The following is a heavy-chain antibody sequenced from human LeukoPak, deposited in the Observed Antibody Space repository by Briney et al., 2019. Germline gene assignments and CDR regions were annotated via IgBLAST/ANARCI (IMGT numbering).Heavy chain of an antibody. D-gene: IGHD6-6*01. Sequence: ASVKVSCKASGYTFTGYYMHWVRQAPGQGLEWMGWINPNSGGTNYAQKFQGRVTMTRDTSISTAYMELSRLRSDDTAVYYCARWGSSSEGYYYYYYMDVWGKGTTVTVSS. J-gene: IGHJ6*03. CDR3: ARWGSSSEGYYYYYYMDV. CDR2: INPNSGGT. CDR1: GYTFTGYY. V-gene: IGHV1-2*02.